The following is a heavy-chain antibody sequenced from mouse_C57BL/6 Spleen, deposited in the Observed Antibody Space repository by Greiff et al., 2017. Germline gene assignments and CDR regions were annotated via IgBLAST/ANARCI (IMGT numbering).Heavy chain of an antibody. CDR1: GFNIKDDY. CDR2: IDPENGDT. D-gene: IGHD2-2*01. CDR3: TTVDYGYDGAWFAY. V-gene: IGHV14-4*01. J-gene: IGHJ3*01. Sequence: VQLQQSGAELVRPGASVKLSCTATGFNIKDDYMHWVKQRTEQGLEWIGWIDPENGDTEYASKFQGKATITADTSSNTAYLQLSSLTSEDTAVYYCTTVDYGYDGAWFAYWGQGTLVTVSA.